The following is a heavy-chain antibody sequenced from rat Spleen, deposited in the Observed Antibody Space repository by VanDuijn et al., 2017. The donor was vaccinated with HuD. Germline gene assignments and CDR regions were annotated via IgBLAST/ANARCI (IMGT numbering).Heavy chain of an antibody. CDR1: GFTFSNHD. Sequence: EVQLVESDGGLVRPGRSLKLSCAASGFTFSNHDMAWVRQAPTKGLEWLASISPSADSTYYRDSVKGRLTVSRDDAKRILYLQMDSLRSEDTATYYCAKALMDAWGQGTSVTVSS. V-gene: IGHV5S23*01. CDR3: AKALMDA. J-gene: IGHJ4*01. CDR2: ISPSADST.